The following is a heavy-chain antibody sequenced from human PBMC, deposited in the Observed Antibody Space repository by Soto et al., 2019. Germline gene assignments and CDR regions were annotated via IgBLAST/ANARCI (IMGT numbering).Heavy chain of an antibody. J-gene: IGHJ4*02. V-gene: IGHV3-33*01. Sequence: QVQLVESGGGVAQPGRSLRLSCAASGFVFSSYGMHWVRQAPGKGLEWVAVIWYDGSNKYYADSVKGRFTISRDNSKKTLYLQMNSLRAEVTAVYYCASHVDADYWGQGTLVTVSS. CDR2: IWYDGSNK. CDR1: GFVFSSYG. D-gene: IGHD5-12*01. CDR3: ASHVDADY.